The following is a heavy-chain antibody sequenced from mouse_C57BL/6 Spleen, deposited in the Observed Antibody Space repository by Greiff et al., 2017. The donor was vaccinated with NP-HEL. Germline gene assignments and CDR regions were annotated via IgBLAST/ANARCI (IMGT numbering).Heavy chain of an antibody. D-gene: IGHD2-3*01. CDR1: GYAFSSYW. V-gene: IGHV1-80*01. Sequence: VQLQQSGAELVKPGASVKISCKASGYAFSSYWMNWVKQRPGKGLEWIGQIYPGDGDTNYNGKFKGKATLTADKSSSTAYMQLSSLTSEDSAVYFCAREGLLLYYAMDYWGQGTSVTVSS. J-gene: IGHJ4*01. CDR3: AREGLLLYYAMDY. CDR2: IYPGDGDT.